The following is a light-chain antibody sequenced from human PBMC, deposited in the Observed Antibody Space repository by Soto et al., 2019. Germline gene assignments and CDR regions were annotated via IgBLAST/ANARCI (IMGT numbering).Light chain of an antibody. CDR1: QSISSF. J-gene: IGKJ4*01. Sequence: DIPMTQSPSSLSASVGDRVTITCRASQSISSFLNWYQQKPGKAPKLLIYAASSLQSGVPSRFSGSGSGTDFTLTISSLQPEDFATYYCEQSNSTLITFGGGTKVEIK. CDR2: AAS. V-gene: IGKV1-39*01. CDR3: EQSNSTLIT.